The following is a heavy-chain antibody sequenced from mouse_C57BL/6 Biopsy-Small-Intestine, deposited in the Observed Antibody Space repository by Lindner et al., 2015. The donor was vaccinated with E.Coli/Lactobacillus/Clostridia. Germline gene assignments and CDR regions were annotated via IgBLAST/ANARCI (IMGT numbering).Heavy chain of an antibody. CDR3: VRLAYGNSFPFDY. Sequence: VQLQESGGGLVQPKGSLKLSCAASGFSFNTYAMNWVRQAPGKGLEWVARIRSKSNNYATYYADSVKDRFTISRDDSEIMLYLQMNNLKTEDTAMYYCVRLAYGNSFPFDYWGQGTTLTVSS. J-gene: IGHJ2*01. D-gene: IGHD2-1*01. CDR1: GFSFNTYA. CDR2: IRSKSNNYAT. V-gene: IGHV10-1*01.